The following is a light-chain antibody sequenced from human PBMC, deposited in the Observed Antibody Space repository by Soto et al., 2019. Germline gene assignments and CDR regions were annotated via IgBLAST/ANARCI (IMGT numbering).Light chain of an antibody. CDR3: QQYNSYSLT. CDR2: DAS. V-gene: IGKV1-5*01. Sequence: SQSASTLSASIGDRVTITCRASQSISSWLAWYQQKPGKAPKLLIYDASSLESGVPSRFSGSGSGTEFTLTISSLQPDDFATYYCQQYNSYSLTFAGRTKVAIK. J-gene: IGKJ4*01. CDR1: QSISSW.